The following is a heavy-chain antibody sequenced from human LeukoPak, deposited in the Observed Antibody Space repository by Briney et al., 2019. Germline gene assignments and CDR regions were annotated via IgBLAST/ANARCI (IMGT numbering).Heavy chain of an antibody. J-gene: IGHJ4*02. CDR1: GFTFSSYS. CDR3: ARDRAGYGQIFHFDY. D-gene: IGHD2/OR15-2a*01. CDR2: ISSSSSTI. V-gene: IGHV3-48*04. Sequence: PGGSLRLSCAASGFTFSSYSMNWVRQAPGKGLEWVSYISSSSSTIYYADSVKGRFTISRDNAKNSLYLQMNSLRAEDTAVYYCARDRAGYGQIFHFDYWGQGTLVTVSS.